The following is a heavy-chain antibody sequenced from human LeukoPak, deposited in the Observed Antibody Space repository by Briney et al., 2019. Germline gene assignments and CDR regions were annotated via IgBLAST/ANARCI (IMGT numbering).Heavy chain of an antibody. D-gene: IGHD3-22*01. CDR2: IYYSGST. J-gene: IGHJ4*02. CDR3: ARHAYYYDSSGYPTFFDY. V-gene: IGHV4-39*01. CDR1: GGSISSSSYY. Sequence: SETLSLTCTVSGGSISSSSYYWGWLRQPPGKGLEGIGSIYYSGSTYYNPSLKSRVTISVDTSKNQFSLKLSSVTAADTAVYYCARHAYYYDSSGYPTFFDYWGQGTLVTVSS.